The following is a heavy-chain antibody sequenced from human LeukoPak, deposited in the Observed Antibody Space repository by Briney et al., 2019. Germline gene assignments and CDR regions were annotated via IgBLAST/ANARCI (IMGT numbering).Heavy chain of an antibody. Sequence: PGGSLRLSCAASGFIFSSYAMHWVRQAPGKGLEWVAVISYDGSNKYYADSVKGRFTISRDNSKNTLYLQMNSLRAGDTAVYYCADYYYDSSGYYAGDYWGQGTLVTVSS. CDR2: ISYDGSNK. CDR3: ADYYYDSSGYYAGDY. D-gene: IGHD3-22*01. J-gene: IGHJ4*02. CDR1: GFIFSSYA. V-gene: IGHV3-30-3*01.